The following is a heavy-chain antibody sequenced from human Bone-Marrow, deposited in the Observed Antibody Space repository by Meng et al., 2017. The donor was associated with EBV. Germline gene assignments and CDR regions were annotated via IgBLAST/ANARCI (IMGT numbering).Heavy chain of an antibody. CDR3: AAGFRELVRSSDY. D-gene: IGHD3-10*01. CDR1: GGSIRSSIW. Sequence: EQRQWSAPGLVWPSAARSPAFAVSGGSIRSSIWWRWVGQHPGKGLEWIGEIFYGGRNNYNPSLESRVTISVDKSKNQFSLKLSSVTAAETAVYYCAAGFRELVRSSDYWGQGTLVTVSS. V-gene: IGHV4-4*02. CDR2: IFYGGRN. J-gene: IGHJ4*02.